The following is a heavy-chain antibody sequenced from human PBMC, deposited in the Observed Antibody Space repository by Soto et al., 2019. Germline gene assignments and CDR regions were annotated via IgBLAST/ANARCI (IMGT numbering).Heavy chain of an antibody. V-gene: IGHV4-30-2*01. CDR2: IYHSGST. CDR1: GGSISSGGYS. D-gene: IGHD2-15*01. CDR3: ARGQVVAAPH. Sequence: QLQLQESGSGLVKPSQTLSLTCAVSGGSISSGGYSWSWIRQPPGKGLEWIGYIYHSGSTYYNPSLXRXLXLXXASSKTQLSLKLSSGTAADTAVYSCARGQVVAAPHWGQGTLVT. J-gene: IGHJ4*02.